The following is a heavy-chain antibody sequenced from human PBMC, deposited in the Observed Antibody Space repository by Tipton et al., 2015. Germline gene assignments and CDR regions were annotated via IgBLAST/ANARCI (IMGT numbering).Heavy chain of an antibody. CDR1: GASVSSDSHF. CDR2: VHYSGNT. V-gene: IGHV4-61*01. CDR3: ARGLIVPGSSNYYYYGLDV. Sequence: GSLRLSCTVSGASVSSDSHFWTWVRRPPGKTLEWIGYVHYSGNTNYNPSLRSRLTISVDMSKNQFSLKLDSVTAADTAIYYCARGLIVPGSSNYYYYGLDVWGQGTTVTVSS. D-gene: IGHD2-15*01. J-gene: IGHJ6*02.